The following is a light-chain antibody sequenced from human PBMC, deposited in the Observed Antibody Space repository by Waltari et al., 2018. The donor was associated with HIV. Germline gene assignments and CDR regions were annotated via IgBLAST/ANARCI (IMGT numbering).Light chain of an antibody. J-gene: IGLJ2*01. V-gene: IGLV2-14*01. CDR3: SSYTSSSTLV. Sequence: QAALPQPASGSGSPGQSITISCTGTSSEVGGYNSVSWYQQHPGKAPKLMIYEVSNRPAGVSNRFSGSKSANTASLTISGLQAEDEADYYCSSYTSSSTLVFGGGTKLTVL. CDR2: EVS. CDR1: SSEVGGYNS.